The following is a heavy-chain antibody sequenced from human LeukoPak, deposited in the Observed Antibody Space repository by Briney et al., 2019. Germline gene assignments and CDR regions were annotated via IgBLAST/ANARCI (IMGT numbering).Heavy chain of an antibody. CDR3: ARSYYDSSGYYFNWFDP. J-gene: IGHJ5*02. CDR1: GGSISSYY. V-gene: IGHV4-59*01. Sequence: SETLSLTCTVSGGSISSYYWSWIPQPPGKGLEWIGYLYYSGSTNYNPSLKSRVTISVDTSKNQFSLKLSSVTAADTAVYYCARSYYDSSGYYFNWFDPWGQGTLVTVSS. D-gene: IGHD3-22*01. CDR2: LYYSGST.